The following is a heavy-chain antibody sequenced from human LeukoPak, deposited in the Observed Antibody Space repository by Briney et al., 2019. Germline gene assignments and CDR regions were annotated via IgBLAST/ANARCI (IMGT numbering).Heavy chain of an antibody. CDR3: ARSGYGGNSDY. CDR1: GGSISSNSYY. Sequence: SETLSLTCTVSGGSISSNSYYWGWIRQPPGKGLEWIGSIYYSGSTYYNPSLKSRVTISVDTSKNQFSLKLSSVTAADTAVYYCARSGYGGNSDYWGQGTLVTVSS. CDR2: IYYSGST. V-gene: IGHV4-39*01. D-gene: IGHD4-23*01. J-gene: IGHJ4*02.